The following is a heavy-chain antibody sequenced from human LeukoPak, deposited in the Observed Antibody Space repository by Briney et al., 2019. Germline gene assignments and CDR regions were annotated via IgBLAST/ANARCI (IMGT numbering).Heavy chain of an antibody. V-gene: IGHV1-69*13. CDR1: GGTFSIYA. D-gene: IGHD5-18*01. CDR2: IIPIFGTA. J-gene: IGHJ4*02. Sequence: GASVTVSFTASGGTFSIYAISWVRQAPGQGLEWMGGIIPIFGTANYAQKFQGRVTITADESTSTAYMELSSLRSEDTAVYYCASGTAGGYSYGSFDYWGQGTLVTVSS. CDR3: ASGTAGGYSYGSFDY.